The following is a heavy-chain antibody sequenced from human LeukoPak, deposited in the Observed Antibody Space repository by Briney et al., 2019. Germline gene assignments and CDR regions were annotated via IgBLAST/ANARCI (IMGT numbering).Heavy chain of an antibody. CDR3: VNQISGWVY. J-gene: IGHJ4*02. CDR1: GFTFSTLP. Sequence: GGSLRLSCAASGFTFSTLPMHWVRQAPGKGLEYVSGSSSNGGSTYYADSVKGRFTISRDNSKNTLYLQMSSLRPEDTAVYYCVNQISGWVYWGQGTLVTVSS. D-gene: IGHD6-19*01. V-gene: IGHV3-64D*06. CDR2: SSSNGGST.